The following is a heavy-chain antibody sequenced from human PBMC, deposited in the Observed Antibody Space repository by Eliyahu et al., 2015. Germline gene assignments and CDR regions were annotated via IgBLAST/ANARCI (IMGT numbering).Heavy chain of an antibody. CDR3: AKGGYCSSTSCYKVGNWYFDL. Sequence: EVQLLESGGGLVQPGGSLRLSCAASGFTFXXXAXXWVRQAPGKGLGWVXAISGSGGSTYYADSVKGRFTISRDNSKNTLYLQMNSLRAEDTAVYYCAKGGYCSSTSCYKVGNWYFDLWGRGTLVTVSS. D-gene: IGHD2-2*02. CDR2: ISGSGGST. V-gene: IGHV3-23*01. J-gene: IGHJ2*01. CDR1: GFTFXXXA.